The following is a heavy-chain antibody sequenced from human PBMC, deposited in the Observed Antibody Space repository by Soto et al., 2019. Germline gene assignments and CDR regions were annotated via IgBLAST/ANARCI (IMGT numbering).Heavy chain of an antibody. J-gene: IGHJ6*02. CDR2: IIPILGET. CDR1: GTIFSSYT. V-gene: IGHV1-69*08. Sequence: QVQLVQSGAEVKKPGSSVRVSCKASGTIFSSYTISWVRQAPGQGLEWMGRIIPILGETNSAQKFQGRVTLTADKSTNTADMQLNSLRLEDTAVYYCARGLGVRMYDWGQGTTVTVSS. CDR3: ARGLGVRMYD.